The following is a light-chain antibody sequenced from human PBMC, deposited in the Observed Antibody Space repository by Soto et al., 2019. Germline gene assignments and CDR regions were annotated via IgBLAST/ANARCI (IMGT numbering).Light chain of an antibody. V-gene: IGKV1-39*01. CDR2: TSS. Sequence: DIQMTQSPSSLSASVGHRVTITCRATQSVAKYVNWYQQKPGQAPNLLIYTSSNLQSGVPSRFTGSGFATDFTLTISTLKPEDFASYYCQQSYSTPWTFGQGTKVEIK. CDR1: QSVAKY. CDR3: QQSYSTPWT. J-gene: IGKJ1*01.